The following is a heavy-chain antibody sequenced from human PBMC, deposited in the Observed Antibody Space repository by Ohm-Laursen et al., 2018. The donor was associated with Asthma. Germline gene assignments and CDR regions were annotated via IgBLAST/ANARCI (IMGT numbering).Heavy chain of an antibody. J-gene: IGHJ1*01. Sequence: SLRLSCAASGYTFSRYNIHWVRQIPGKGLEWVASISTASSFIYYADSVRGRFTTSRDNAKNLVYLQMDSLRVDDTALYYCARIGPEWELPGREYSLHHWGEGTLVTVSS. D-gene: IGHD1-26*01. CDR3: ARIGPEWELPGREYSLHH. CDR2: ISTASSFI. V-gene: IGHV3-21*01. CDR1: GYTFSRYN.